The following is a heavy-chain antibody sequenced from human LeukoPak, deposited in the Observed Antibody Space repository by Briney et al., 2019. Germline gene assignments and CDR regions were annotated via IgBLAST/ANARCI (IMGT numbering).Heavy chain of an antibody. V-gene: IGHV3-21*01. D-gene: IGHD3-16*01. J-gene: IGHJ4*02. CDR2: ISSSSSYI. CDR1: GFTFSSYS. Sequence: GGSLRLSCAASGFTFSSYSMTWVRQAPGKGLEWVSSISSSSSYIYYADSVKGRFTISRDNAKNSLYLQMNSLRAEDTAVYYCARDDYVWGSYNYWGQGTLVTVSS. CDR3: ARDDYVWGSYNY.